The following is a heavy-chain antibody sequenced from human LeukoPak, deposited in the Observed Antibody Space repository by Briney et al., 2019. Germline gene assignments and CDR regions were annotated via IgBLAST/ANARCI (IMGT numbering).Heavy chain of an antibody. CDR1: GFTFSSYA. CDR3: AKAKVAGAPLYYYYMDV. J-gene: IGHJ6*03. D-gene: IGHD7-27*01. CDR2: ISGSGGST. V-gene: IGHV3-23*01. Sequence: PGGSLRLSCAASGFTFSSYAMSWVRQAPGKGLEWASAISGSGGSTYYADSVKGRFTISRDNSKNTLYLQMNSLRAEDTAVYYCAKAKVAGAPLYYYYMDVWGKGTTVTVSS.